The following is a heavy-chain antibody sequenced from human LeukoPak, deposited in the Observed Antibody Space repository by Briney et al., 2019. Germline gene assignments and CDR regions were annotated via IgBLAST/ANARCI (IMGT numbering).Heavy chain of an antibody. V-gene: IGHV3-7*01. CDR1: GFTFSDYW. CDR3: ARDGTAAGLYFDL. CDR2: IRQDGGEK. J-gene: IGHJ4*01. D-gene: IGHD6-13*01. Sequence: GGSLRLFCAFSGFTFSDYWMNCVRQARGKGLEWVASIRQDGGEKSYVESVKGRFTISRDNTERSLYLQMSSLRAEDTAVYYCARDGTAAGLYFDLWGQGTLVTVSS.